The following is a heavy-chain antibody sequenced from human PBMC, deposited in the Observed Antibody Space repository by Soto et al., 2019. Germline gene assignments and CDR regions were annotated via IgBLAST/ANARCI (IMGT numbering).Heavy chain of an antibody. CDR3: ARGYYDSSGNWFDP. J-gene: IGHJ5*02. D-gene: IGHD3-22*01. CDR2: TYYRSKWDN. CDR1: GDSVSSNSAA. V-gene: IGHV6-1*01. Sequence: SQTLSLTCAISGDSVSSNSAAWNWIRQSPSRGLEWLGRTYYRSKWDNDYAVSVKSRITINPDTSKNQFSLQLNSVTPEDAAVYYCARGYYDSSGNWFDPWGQGTLVTVSS.